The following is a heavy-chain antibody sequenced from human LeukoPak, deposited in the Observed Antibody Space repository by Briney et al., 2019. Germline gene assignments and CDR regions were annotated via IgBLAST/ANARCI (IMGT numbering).Heavy chain of an antibody. V-gene: IGHV3-43*01. Sequence: GGSLRLSCAASGFTFDDYTMHWVRQAPGKGLEWVSLISWDGGSTYYADSVKGRFTISRDNSKNSLYLQMNSLRTEDTALYYCAKEGDSGSYFHYWGQGTLVTVSS. J-gene: IGHJ4*02. D-gene: IGHD1-26*01. CDR3: AKEGDSGSYFHY. CDR2: ISWDGGST. CDR1: GFTFDDYT.